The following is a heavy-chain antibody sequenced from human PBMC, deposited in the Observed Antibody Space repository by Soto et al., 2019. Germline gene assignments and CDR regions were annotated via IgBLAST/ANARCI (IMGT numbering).Heavy chain of an antibody. CDR1: GGSVSSGSYY. V-gene: IGHV4-61*01. J-gene: IGHJ3*02. D-gene: IGHD1-26*01. CDR3: ERTGGSLGDAFDI. CDR2: IYYSGST. Sequence: QVQLQESGPGLVKPSETLSLTCTVSGGSVSSGSYYWSWIRQPPGKGLEWIGYIYYSGSTNYNPALKSRVTISVDTSKNQFSLRLSSVTAADTAVYYCERTGGSLGDAFDIWGQGTMVTVSS.